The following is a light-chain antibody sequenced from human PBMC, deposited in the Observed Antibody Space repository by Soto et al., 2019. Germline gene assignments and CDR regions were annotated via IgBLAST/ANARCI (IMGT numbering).Light chain of an antibody. Sequence: DIVMTQSPDSLAVSLGGRATINCKSSQSVLYSSNNKNYLAWYQQKPGQPPKLLIYWASTRESGVPDRFSGSGSGTDFTLTLSRLQAEDVAVYYCHQYYNPTDTFGQGTKLEIK. CDR2: WAS. CDR3: HQYYNPTDT. V-gene: IGKV4-1*01. J-gene: IGKJ2*01. CDR1: QSVLYSSNNKNY.